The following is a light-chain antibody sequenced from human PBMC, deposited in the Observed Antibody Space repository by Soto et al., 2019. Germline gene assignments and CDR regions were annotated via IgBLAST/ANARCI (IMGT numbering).Light chain of an antibody. CDR2: WND. CDR3: ATWDDSLKGAV. J-gene: IGLJ2*01. Sequence: QSVLTQPPSASATPGQRVIISCSGSSSNIGSNYVHWYHHLPGAAPKLLIFWNDKRASGVPDRFSGSKSGTSASLAISGLRSDDEADYFCATWDDSLKGAVFGGETKLTVL. V-gene: IGLV1-47*01. CDR1: SSNIGSNY.